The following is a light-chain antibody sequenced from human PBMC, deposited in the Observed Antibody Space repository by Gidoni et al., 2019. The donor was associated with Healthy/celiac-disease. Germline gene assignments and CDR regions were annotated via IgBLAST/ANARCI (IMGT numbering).Light chain of an antibody. Sequence: DIVMPQSPDSLAVSLGERATINCKSSQSVLYSPNNMNYLAWYQQRPGQPPKLLIYWASTRESGVPDRFSGSGSGTDFTLTISSLQAEDVAVYYCHQYYTTPPTFGQGTKVEIK. V-gene: IGKV4-1*01. CDR3: HQYYTTPPT. J-gene: IGKJ1*01. CDR1: QSVLYSPNNMNY. CDR2: WAS.